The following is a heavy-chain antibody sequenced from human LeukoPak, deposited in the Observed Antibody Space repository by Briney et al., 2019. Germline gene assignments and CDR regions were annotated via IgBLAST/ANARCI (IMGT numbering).Heavy chain of an antibody. V-gene: IGHV3-30*18. J-gene: IGHJ4*02. CDR3: AKDKAVAGSHFDY. Sequence: GGSLRLSCAASGFTFSSYGMHWVRQAPGKGLEWVAVISYDGSNKYYADSVKGQFTISRDNSKNTLYLQMNSLRAEDTAVYYCAKDKAVAGSHFDYWGQGTLVTVSS. CDR2: ISYDGSNK. CDR1: GFTFSSYG. D-gene: IGHD6-19*01.